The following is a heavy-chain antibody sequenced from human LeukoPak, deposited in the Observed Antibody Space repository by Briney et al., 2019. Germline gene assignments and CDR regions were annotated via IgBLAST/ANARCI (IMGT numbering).Heavy chain of an antibody. CDR3: TSLSDAIESFGTRNY. CDR1: GFTFSSYA. Sequence: GRSLRLSCAASGFTFSSYAMSWVRQAPGKGLEWVSVISGSGGSTHYTDPVKGRFTISRDNSKNTLYLQMNSLRAEDTAVYYCTSLSDAIESFGTRNYWGQGTLVTVSS. CDR2: ISGSGGST. V-gene: IGHV3-23*01. J-gene: IGHJ4*02. D-gene: IGHD2-8*01.